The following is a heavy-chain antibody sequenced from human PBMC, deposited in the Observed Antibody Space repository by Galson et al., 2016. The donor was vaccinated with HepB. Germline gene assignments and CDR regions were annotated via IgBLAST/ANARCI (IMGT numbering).Heavy chain of an antibody. Sequence: SLRLSCAASGLTFSDYYMSWIRQVPGKGLEWISYISSSGNTIYYTDSVKGRFTISRDNTKNSLSLYLQMNSLRAEDTAVYYCARGQWGPAALYYFDYWGQGTLVTVSS. V-gene: IGHV3-11*01. CDR1: GLTFSDYY. CDR3: ARGQWGPAALYYFDY. D-gene: IGHD2-2*01. CDR2: ISSSGNTI. J-gene: IGHJ4*02.